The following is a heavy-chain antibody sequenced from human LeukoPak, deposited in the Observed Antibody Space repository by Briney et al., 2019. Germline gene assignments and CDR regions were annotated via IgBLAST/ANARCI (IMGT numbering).Heavy chain of an antibody. CDR2: INPNSGGT. CDR3: ARLYNDAFDI. Sequence: ASVKVSCKASGYTFTSYGISWVRQAPGQGLEWMGWINPNSGGTNYAQKFQGRVTMTRDTSISTAYMELSRLRSDDTAVYYCARLYNDAFDIWGQGTMVTVSS. J-gene: IGHJ3*02. D-gene: IGHD1-14*01. V-gene: IGHV1-2*02. CDR1: GYTFTSYG.